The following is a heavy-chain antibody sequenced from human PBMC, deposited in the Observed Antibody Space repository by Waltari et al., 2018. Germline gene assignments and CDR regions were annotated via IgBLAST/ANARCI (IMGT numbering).Heavy chain of an antibody. D-gene: IGHD6-19*01. V-gene: IGHV1-69-2*01. Sequence: EVQLVQSGAEVKKPGATVKISCKASGYTFTDYYMHWVQQAPGKGLEWMGRVDPADGETIDAKKFQGRVTITADTSTDTADMELGSLRSEDTAVYYCATAVAGTKGGFDIWGQGTMVTVSS. CDR2: VDPADGET. J-gene: IGHJ3*02. CDR1: GYTFTDYY. CDR3: ATAVAGTKGGFDI.